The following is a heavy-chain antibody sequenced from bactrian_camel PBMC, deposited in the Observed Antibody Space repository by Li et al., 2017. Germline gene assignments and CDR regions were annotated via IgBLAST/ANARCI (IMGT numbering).Heavy chain of an antibody. D-gene: IGHD1*01. J-gene: IGHJ4*01. Sequence: HVQLVESGGGSVEAGGSLRLSCATSSVVFSDNCFAWFRQAPEQEREGVAGLDMDGATDYADSVKGRFTISRDYVENTLILEMDSLKPEDTAMYYCAADLTPHAASTVTIKGSSRLFRIWGQGTQVTV. V-gene: IGHV3S53*01. CDR1: SVVFSDNC. CDR2: LDMDGAT. CDR3: AADLTPHAASTVTIKGSSRLFRI.